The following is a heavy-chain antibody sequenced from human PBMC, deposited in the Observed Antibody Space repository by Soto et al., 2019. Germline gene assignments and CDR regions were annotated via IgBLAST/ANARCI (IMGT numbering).Heavy chain of an antibody. CDR2: IKQDGSEK. D-gene: IGHD2-2*01. CDR3: ARAPAATYYYYYYMDV. V-gene: IGHV3-7*01. CDR1: GFTFSSYW. J-gene: IGHJ6*03. Sequence: GGSLRLSCAASGFTFSSYWMSWVRQAPGKGVEWVANIKQDGSEKYYVDSVKGRFTISRDNAKNSLYLQMNSLRAEDTAVYYCARAPAATYYYYYYMDVWGKGTTVTVSS.